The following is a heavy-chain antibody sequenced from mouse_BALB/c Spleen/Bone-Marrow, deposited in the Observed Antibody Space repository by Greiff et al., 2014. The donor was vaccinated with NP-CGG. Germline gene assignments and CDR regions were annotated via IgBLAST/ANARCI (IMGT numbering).Heavy chain of an antibody. CDR3: ARYYYAMDY. V-gene: IGHV1-87*01. CDR2: IYPGDGDT. J-gene: IGHJ4*01. CDR1: GYTFTSYW. Sequence: VQLQQSGAELARPGASVKLSCKASGYTFTSYWMQWVKQRPGQGLEWIGAIYPGDGDTRYTQKFKRKATLTADKSSSTAYMQLSSLASEDSAVYYCARYYYAMDYWGQGTSVTVSS.